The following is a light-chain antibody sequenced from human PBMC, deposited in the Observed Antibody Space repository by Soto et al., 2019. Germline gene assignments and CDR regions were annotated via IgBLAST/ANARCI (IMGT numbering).Light chain of an antibody. Sequence: QSVLTQPPSASGTPGQRVTISCSGSSSNIGSNFLYWYQQLPGTAPKLLIDRNNQRPSGVPDRFSGSKSGTSASLAISGLRSEDEGDYHCAAWDDSLSGVVFGGGTQLTVL. CDR1: SSNIGSNF. J-gene: IGLJ2*01. CDR2: RNN. CDR3: AAWDDSLSGVV. V-gene: IGLV1-47*01.